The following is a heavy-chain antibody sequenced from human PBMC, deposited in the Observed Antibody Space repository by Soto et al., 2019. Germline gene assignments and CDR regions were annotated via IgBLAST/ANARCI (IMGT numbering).Heavy chain of an antibody. CDR2: ISSSGSTI. J-gene: IGHJ4*02. V-gene: IGHV3-11*01. CDR3: ASSSYDYIWGSYGY. D-gene: IGHD3-16*01. CDR1: GFTFSDYY. Sequence: GGSLRLSCAASGFTFSDYYMSWIRQAPGKGLEWVSYISSSGSTIYYADSVKGRFTISRDNAKNSLYLQMNSLRAEDTAVYYCASSSYDYIWGSYGYWGQGTLVTVSS.